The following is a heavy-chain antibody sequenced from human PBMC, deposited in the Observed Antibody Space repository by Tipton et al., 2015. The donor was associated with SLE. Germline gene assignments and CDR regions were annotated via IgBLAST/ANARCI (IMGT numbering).Heavy chain of an antibody. CDR1: GGSISSSSYY. D-gene: IGHD6-25*01. V-gene: IGHV4-39*07. CDR3: ARDLGAADYYFDY. Sequence: TLSLTCTVSGGSISSSSYYWGWIRQPPGKGLEWIGSIYYSGSTYYNPSLKSRVTISVDTSKNQFSLKLSSVTAADTAVYYCARDLGAADYYFDYWGQGTLVTVSS. J-gene: IGHJ4*02. CDR2: IYYSGST.